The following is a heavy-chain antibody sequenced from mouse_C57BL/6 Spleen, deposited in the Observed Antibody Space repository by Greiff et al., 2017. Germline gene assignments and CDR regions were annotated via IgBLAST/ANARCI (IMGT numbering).Heavy chain of an antibody. J-gene: IGHJ2*01. Sequence: EVQLQESGEGLVKPGGSLKLSCAASGFTFSSYAMSWVRQTPEKRLEWVAYISSGGDYIYYADTVKGRFTISRDNARNTLYLQMSSLKSEDTAMYYCTRVGTVVAPYYFDYWGQGTTLTVSS. CDR1: GFTFSSYA. V-gene: IGHV5-9-1*02. D-gene: IGHD1-1*01. CDR3: TRVGTVVAPYYFDY. CDR2: ISSGGDYI.